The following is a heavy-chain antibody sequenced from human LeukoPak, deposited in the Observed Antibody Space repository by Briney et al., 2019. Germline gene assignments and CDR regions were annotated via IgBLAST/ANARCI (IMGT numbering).Heavy chain of an antibody. CDR1: GFTFSSYS. D-gene: IGHD2-15*01. CDR3: ARDKVVVAATDAFDI. J-gene: IGHJ3*02. CDR2: ISSSSSSYI. Sequence: PGGSLRLSCAASGFTFSSYSMNWVRQAPGKGLEWVSSISSSSSSYIYYADSVKGRFTISRDNAKNSLYLQMNSLRAEDTAVYYCARDKVVVAATDAFDIWGQGTMVTVSS. V-gene: IGHV3-21*01.